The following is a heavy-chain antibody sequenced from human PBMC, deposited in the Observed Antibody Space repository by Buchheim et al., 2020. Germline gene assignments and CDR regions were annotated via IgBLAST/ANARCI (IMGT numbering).Heavy chain of an antibody. J-gene: IGHJ6*02. V-gene: IGHV1-2*04. D-gene: IGHD5-12*01. Sequence: QVQLVQSGAEVKKPGASVKVSCKASGYTFTGYYMHWVRQAPGQGLEWMGWINPNSGGTNYAQKFQGWVTMTRDTSISTAYMELSRMRSDDTAVYYCARDRVVATIGLGYYYGMDVWGQGTT. CDR1: GYTFTGYY. CDR3: ARDRVVATIGLGYYYGMDV. CDR2: INPNSGGT.